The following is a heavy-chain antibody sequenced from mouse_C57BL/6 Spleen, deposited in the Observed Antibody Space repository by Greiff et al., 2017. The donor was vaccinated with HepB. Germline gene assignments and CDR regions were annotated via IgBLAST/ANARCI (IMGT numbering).Heavy chain of an antibody. J-gene: IGHJ4*01. CDR1: GYTFTSYW. D-gene: IGHD1-1*01. CDR2: IDPSDSYT. CDR3: ARSKMDYGSSYLYYYAMDY. Sequence: QVQLQQPGAELVRPGTSVKLSCKASGYTFTSYWMHWVKQRPGQGLEWIGVIDPSDSYTNYNQKFKGKATLTVDTSSSTAYMQLSSLTSEDSAVYYCARSKMDYGSSYLYYYAMDYWGQGTSVTVSS. V-gene: IGHV1-59*01.